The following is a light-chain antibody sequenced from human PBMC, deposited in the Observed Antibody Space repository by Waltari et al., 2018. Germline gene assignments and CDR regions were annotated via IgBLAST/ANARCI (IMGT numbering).Light chain of an antibody. J-gene: IGKJ5*01. V-gene: IGKV3-15*01. CDR1: QSVGIN. CDR3: QHYNNWPLIA. CDR2: SIS. Sequence: EVVLTQSPDTLSVSPGDSATLSCRASQSVGINLAWYQQKPGQAPRLLMYSISKRATGVPARFSGSGSGTQFTLTIGSLQSEDFAVYFCQHYNNWPLIAFGQGTRLESK.